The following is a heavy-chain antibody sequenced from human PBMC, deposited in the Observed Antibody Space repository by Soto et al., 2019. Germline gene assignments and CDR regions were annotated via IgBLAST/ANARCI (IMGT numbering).Heavy chain of an antibody. CDR3: AKDRGWSRADLAY. V-gene: IGHV3-30*18. D-gene: IGHD3-10*01. Sequence: QVQLVESGGGVVQPGRSLRLSCAASGFTFSSFGMHWVRQAPGKGLEWVALISYDVSNKYYADSVKGRFTISRDKSKNTLYLQMTSLRAEDTAVYYCAKDRGWSRADLAYWAQGTLVTVSS. J-gene: IGHJ4*02. CDR2: ISYDVSNK. CDR1: GFTFSSFG.